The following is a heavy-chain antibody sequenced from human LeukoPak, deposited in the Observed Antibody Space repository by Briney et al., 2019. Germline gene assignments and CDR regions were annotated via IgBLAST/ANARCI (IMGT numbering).Heavy chain of an antibody. V-gene: IGHV3-30*18. CDR3: AKDINVLLWFGPHY. CDR2: ISYDGSNK. D-gene: IGHD3-10*01. J-gene: IGHJ4*02. Sequence: PGGSLRLSCAASGFTFSSYGMHWVRQAPGKGLEWVAVISYDGSNKYYADSVKGRFTISGDNSKNTLYLQMNSLRAEDTAAYYCAKDINVLLWFGPHYWGQGTLVTVSS. CDR1: GFTFSSYG.